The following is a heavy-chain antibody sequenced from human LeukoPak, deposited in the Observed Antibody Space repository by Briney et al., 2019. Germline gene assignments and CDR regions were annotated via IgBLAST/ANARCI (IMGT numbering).Heavy chain of an antibody. Sequence: SQTLSLTCAVSGGSITSGGNSWTWIRQPPGKGLEWIGYIYHSGTTYYNPSLKSRVTISVDRSKNQFSLKLSSVTAADTALYYCASTRGYDAFDIWGQGTMVTASS. CDR2: IYHSGTT. CDR1: GGSITSGGNS. J-gene: IGHJ3*02. V-gene: IGHV4-30-2*01. CDR3: ASTRGYDAFDI. D-gene: IGHD3-22*01.